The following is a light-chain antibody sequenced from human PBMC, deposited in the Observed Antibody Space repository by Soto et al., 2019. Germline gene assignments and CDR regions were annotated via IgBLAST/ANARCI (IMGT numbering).Light chain of an antibody. CDR1: SSDVGGYDY. V-gene: IGLV2-14*01. CDR2: DVG. J-gene: IGLJ1*01. Sequence: QSALTQPASVSGSPGQSITISCTGTSSDVGGYDYVSWYLQYPGKAPKLMIYDVGNRPSGVSNRFSGSKSGNTASLTIPGLQAEDEADYYCTSYSSSSTQVFGTGTKVTVL. CDR3: TSYSSSSTQV.